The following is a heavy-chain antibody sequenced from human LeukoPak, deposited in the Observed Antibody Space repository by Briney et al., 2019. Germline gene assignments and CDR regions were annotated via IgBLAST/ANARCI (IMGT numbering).Heavy chain of an antibody. D-gene: IGHD3-9*01. CDR3: AREAQLLRYFDWLPFFDY. CDR1: GYTFTSYG. Sequence: ASVKVSCKASGYTFTSYGISWVRQAPGQGLEWMGWISAYNGNTNYAQKLQGRVTMTTDTSTSTAYMELRSLRSDDTAVYYCAREAQLLRYFDWLPFFDYWGQGTLVTVSP. CDR2: ISAYNGNT. J-gene: IGHJ4*02. V-gene: IGHV1-18*01.